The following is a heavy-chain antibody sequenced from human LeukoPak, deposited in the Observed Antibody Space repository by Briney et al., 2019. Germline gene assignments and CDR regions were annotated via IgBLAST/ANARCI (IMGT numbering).Heavy chain of an antibody. CDR1: GGTFSSYA. D-gene: IGHD3-10*01. V-gene: IGHV1-69*06. CDR2: IIPIFGTA. CDR3: ARAMVRGSRTFDY. J-gene: IGHJ4*02. Sequence: ASVKVSCKASGGTFSSYAISWVRQAPGQGLEWMGGIIPIFGTANYAQKFQGRVTITADKSTSTAYMELSSLRSEDTAVYYCARAMVRGSRTFDYWGQGTLVTVSS.